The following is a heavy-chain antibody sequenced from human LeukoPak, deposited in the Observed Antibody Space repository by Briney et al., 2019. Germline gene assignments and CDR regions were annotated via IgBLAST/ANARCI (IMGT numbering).Heavy chain of an antibody. D-gene: IGHD7-27*01. CDR1: GDSISRSTYY. J-gene: IGHJ4*02. V-gene: IGHV4-39*02. CDR2: VYYGRSP. Sequence: SETLSLTCTVSGDSISRSTYYWAWIRQPPGKGLEWIGSVYYGRSPYFNPSLESRATISVDTSKNHFSLKMSSVTAADTAVYYCARSGGTGTFSYWGQGTLVTVSS. CDR3: ARSGGTGTFSY.